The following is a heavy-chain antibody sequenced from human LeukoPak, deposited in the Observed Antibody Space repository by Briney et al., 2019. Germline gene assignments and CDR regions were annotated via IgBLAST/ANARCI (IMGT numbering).Heavy chain of an antibody. Sequence: GGSLRLSCSASGFTFGSYAMHWVRQAPGKGLEYVSAISDNGGSTYYADSVKERSTISRDNSKNTLYLQMSSLRAEDTAVYYCVKDSGYSYGSNWGQGTLVTVSS. CDR3: VKDSGYSYGSN. D-gene: IGHD5-18*01. CDR2: ISDNGGST. V-gene: IGHV3-64D*06. CDR1: GFTFGSYA. J-gene: IGHJ4*02.